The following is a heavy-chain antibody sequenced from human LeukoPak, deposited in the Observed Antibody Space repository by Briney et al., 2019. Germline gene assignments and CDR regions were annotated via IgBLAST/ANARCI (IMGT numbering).Heavy chain of an antibody. V-gene: IGHV4-39*07. CDR2: ISYGGNT. CDR3: ARPPNYAGHNWFDP. CDR1: GGSISSSNYY. J-gene: IGHJ5*02. Sequence: SETLSLTCSVSGGSISSSNYYWGWIRQPPGKGLEWIGSISYGGNTYNNPSLKSRVTISVDTSKNQFSLKLSSVTAADTAVYYCARPPNYAGHNWFDPWGQGTLVTVSS. D-gene: IGHD4/OR15-4a*01.